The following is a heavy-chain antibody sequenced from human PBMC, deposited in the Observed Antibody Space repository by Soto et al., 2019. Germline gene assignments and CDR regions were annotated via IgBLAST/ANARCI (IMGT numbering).Heavy chain of an antibody. V-gene: IGHV3-53*04. CDR3: ARVPGIAAAGKGYFDY. CDR1: GFTVSSNY. Sequence: EVQLVESGGGLVQPGGSLRLSCAASGFTVSSNYMSWVRQAPGKGLEWVSGIYSGGSTYYADSVKGRFTISRHNSKNTLYLQMNSLRAEDTAVYYCARVPGIAAAGKGYFDYWGQGTLVTVSS. D-gene: IGHD6-13*01. J-gene: IGHJ4*02. CDR2: IYSGGST.